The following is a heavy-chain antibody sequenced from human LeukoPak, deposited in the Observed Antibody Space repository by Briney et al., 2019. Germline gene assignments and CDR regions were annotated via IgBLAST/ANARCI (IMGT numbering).Heavy chain of an antibody. CDR2: ISSNGGST. CDR1: GFTFSDYA. D-gene: IGHD2-15*01. CDR3: AREECSGGSCYFDY. V-gene: IGHV3-64*01. J-gene: IGHJ4*02. Sequence: GALRLSWAASGFTFSDYAMHWVRQAPGKGLECVSRISSNGGSTYYANSVKGRFTISRDNPKNTLFLRMGSLRAEDMAVYYCAREECSGGSCYFDYWGQGTLVTVSS.